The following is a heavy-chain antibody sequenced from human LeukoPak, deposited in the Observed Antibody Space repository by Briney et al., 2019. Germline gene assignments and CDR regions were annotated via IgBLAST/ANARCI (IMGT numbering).Heavy chain of an antibody. V-gene: IGHV3-11*01. Sequence: GGSLRLSCAASRFTFSDYYMSWIRQAPGKGLEWVSYISSSGSTIYYADSVKGRFTISRDNAKNSLYLQMNSLRAEDTAVYYCARDPSNYYYYGMDVWGQGTLVTVSS. CDR2: ISSSGSTI. CDR3: ARDPSNYYYYGMDV. J-gene: IGHJ6*02. CDR1: RFTFSDYY.